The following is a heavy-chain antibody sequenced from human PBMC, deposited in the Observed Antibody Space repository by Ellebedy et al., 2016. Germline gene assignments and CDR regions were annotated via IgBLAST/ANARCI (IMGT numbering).Heavy chain of an antibody. CDR1: GFTFSDYY. Sequence: GGSLRLSCAASGFTFSDYYMSWIRQAPGKGLEWVSYISSSSSYTNYADSVKGRFTISRDNAKNSLYLQMNSLRAEDTAVYYCARVGVYCSSTSCYDWWVHAFDIWGQGTMVTVSS. D-gene: IGHD2-2*01. J-gene: IGHJ3*02. CDR3: ARVGVYCSSTSCYDWWVHAFDI. V-gene: IGHV3-11*06. CDR2: ISSSSSYT.